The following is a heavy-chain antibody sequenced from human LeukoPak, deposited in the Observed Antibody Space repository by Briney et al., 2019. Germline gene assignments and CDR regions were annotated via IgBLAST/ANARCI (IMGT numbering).Heavy chain of an antibody. Sequence: GGSLRLSCAASGFTFSSYGMHWVRQAPGKGLEWVAVISYDGSNKYYADSVKGRFTISRDNSKNTLYLQMNSLRAEDTAVYYCAKDLGVVITDSIFDYWGQGTLVTVSS. V-gene: IGHV3-30*18. J-gene: IGHJ4*02. CDR3: AKDLGVVITDSIFDY. CDR2: ISYDGSNK. D-gene: IGHD3-22*01. CDR1: GFTFSSYG.